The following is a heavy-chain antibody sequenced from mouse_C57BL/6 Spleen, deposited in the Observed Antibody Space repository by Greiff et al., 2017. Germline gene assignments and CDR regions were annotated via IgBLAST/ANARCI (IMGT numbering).Heavy chain of an antibody. CDR2: IYPGDGDT. CDR1: GYAFSSYW. V-gene: IGHV1-80*01. CDR3: ARRGPTTVAEGYFDV. D-gene: IGHD1-1*01. J-gene: IGHJ1*03. Sequence: QVQLQQSGAELVKPGASVKISCKASGYAFSSYWMNWVKQRPGTGLEWIGQIYPGDGDTNYHGKFKGKATLTADKSSSTAYMQLSSLTSEDSAVYFCARRGPTTVAEGYFDVWGTGTTVTVSS.